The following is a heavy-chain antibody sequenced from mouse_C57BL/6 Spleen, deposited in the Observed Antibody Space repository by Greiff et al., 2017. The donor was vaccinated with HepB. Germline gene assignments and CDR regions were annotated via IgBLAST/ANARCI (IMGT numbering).Heavy chain of an antibody. CDR2: INPGSGST. V-gene: IGHV1-54*01. Sequence: QVQLKESGAELVRLGTSVKVSCKASGYAFTNYLTEWVKQRPGQGLEWIGVINPGSGSTNYNEKYKGKGILTADKSTSTAYMQPSRMPAEDSAFYLCARSYYVYDSCWGQGTLVTVSA. J-gene: IGHJ3*01. CDR3: ARSYYVYDSC. D-gene: IGHD2-9*01. CDR1: GYAFTNYL.